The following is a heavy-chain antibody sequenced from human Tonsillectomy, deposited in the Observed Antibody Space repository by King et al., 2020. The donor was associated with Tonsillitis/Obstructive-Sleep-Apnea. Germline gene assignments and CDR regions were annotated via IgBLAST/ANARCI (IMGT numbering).Heavy chain of an antibody. J-gene: IGHJ4*02. CDR1: DSTLTNKE. CDR3: VREGVSGWSTYYFDY. V-gene: IGHV3-48*03. D-gene: IGHD6-19*01. Sequence: VQLVESGGGLEQPGGSLGPSCAAPDSTLTNKELSGVRRPQGKGQGGVSYINNGGKTTNADSGKGRFTISRDNAKNSLFLQMSSLRAEDTAVYYCVREGVSGWSTYYFDYWGPGTLVTVSS. CDR2: INNGGKT.